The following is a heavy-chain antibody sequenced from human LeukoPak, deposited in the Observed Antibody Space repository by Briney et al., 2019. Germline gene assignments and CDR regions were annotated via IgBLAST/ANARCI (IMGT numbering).Heavy chain of an antibody. J-gene: IGHJ4*02. Sequence: GGSLRLSCAASGFAFSNYPMNWVRQAPGKGLEWVSTISGGGDTTYYADSVKGRFTISRDNSKNTLFLQMNSLRAEDTAVYYCATKPTYGGYTDYWGQGTLVTVSS. CDR1: GFAFSNYP. CDR3: ATKPTYGGYTDY. V-gene: IGHV3-23*01. D-gene: IGHD4-17*01. CDR2: ISGGGDTT.